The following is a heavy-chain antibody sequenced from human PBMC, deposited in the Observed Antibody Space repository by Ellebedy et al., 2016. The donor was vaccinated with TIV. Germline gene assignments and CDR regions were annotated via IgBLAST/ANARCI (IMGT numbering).Heavy chain of an antibody. V-gene: IGHV3-7*01. CDR2: INQDGSVD. CDR3: LPSGGSSR. D-gene: IGHD5-12*01. CDR1: ELTYW. J-gene: IGHJ4*02. Sequence: GESLKISXGTSELTYWMNWVRQAPGKGLEWVASINQDGSVDNYVDSVMGRFTVSRDNAKSSLYLQMNSLRAEDTAVYYCLPSGGSSRWGQGTLVTVSS.